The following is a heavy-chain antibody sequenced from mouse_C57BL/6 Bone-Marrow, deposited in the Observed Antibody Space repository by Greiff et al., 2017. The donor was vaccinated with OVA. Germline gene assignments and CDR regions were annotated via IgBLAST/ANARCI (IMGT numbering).Heavy chain of an antibody. V-gene: IGHV1-42*01. CDR1: GYSFTGYY. CDR2: INPSTGGT. Sequence: EVQVVESGPELVKPGASVKISCKASGYSFTGYYMNWVKQSPEKSLEWIGEINPSTGGTTYNQKFKAKATLTVDKSSSTAYMQLKSLTSEDSAVYYCARDSNSDYWGQGTTLTVSS. D-gene: IGHD2-5*01. J-gene: IGHJ2*01. CDR3: ARDSNSDY.